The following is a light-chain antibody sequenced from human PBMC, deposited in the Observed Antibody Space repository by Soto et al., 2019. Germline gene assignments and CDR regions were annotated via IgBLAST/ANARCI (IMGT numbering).Light chain of an antibody. CDR3: QQYDNLPLT. CDR1: QGISSY. Sequence: AIRMTQSPSSFPASTGDRVTITCRASQGISSYLAWYQQNPGTAPKLLIYAASTLQSGVPSRFSGSASGTSFTFTSGSLQPEYIATYSYQQYDNLPLTFGGGTKVEIK. CDR2: AAS. V-gene: IGKV1-8*01. J-gene: IGKJ4*01.